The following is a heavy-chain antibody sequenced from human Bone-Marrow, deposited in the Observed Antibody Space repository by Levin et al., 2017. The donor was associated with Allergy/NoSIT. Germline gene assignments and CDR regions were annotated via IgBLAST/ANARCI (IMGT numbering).Heavy chain of an antibody. CDR1: GGSFSGYY. CDR3: ARGGLGYFIFGPCYWGVWFDA. V-gene: IGHV4-34*01. D-gene: IGHD2-21*02. CDR2: ISYSGST. J-gene: IGHJ5*02. Sequence: PGGSLRLSCALYGGSFSGYYWSWLRQSPGRGLEWIGEISYSGSTNYNSSLKSRVTISLDPSENQVSLHLTSVTAADTSLYYCARGGLGYFIFGPCYWGVWFDAWGQGTLVPVSP.